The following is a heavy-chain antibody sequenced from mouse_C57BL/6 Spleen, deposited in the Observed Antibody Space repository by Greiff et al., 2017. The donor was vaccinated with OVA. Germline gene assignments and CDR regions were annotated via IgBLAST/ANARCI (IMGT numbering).Heavy chain of an antibody. CDR1: GFNIKNTY. Sequence: EVKLVESVAELVRPGASVKLSCTASGFNIKNTYMHWVKQRPEQGLEWIGRIDPANGNTKYDPKFQGKATITADTSSNTAYLQLSSLASEDTAIYYCARGDYSYGSSWYFDVWGRDHGHRLL. CDR2: IDPANGNT. CDR3: ARGDYSYGSSWYFDV. D-gene: IGHD1-1*01. J-gene: IGHJ1*01. V-gene: IGHV14-3*01.